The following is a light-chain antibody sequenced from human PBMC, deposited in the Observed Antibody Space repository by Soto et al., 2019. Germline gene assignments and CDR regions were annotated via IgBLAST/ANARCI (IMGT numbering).Light chain of an antibody. CDR1: SSDVGAYNY. CDR2: DVS. J-gene: IGLJ2*01. V-gene: IGLV2-8*01. CDR3: NSFAGSAHVV. Sequence: QSALAQPPSASGSPGQSVTISCTGTSSDVGAYNYVSWYQQHPAKAPKLIIYDVSQRPSGVPDRFSGSKSGNTASLTVSGLQAEDEAVYYCNSFAGSAHVVFGGGTKLTVL.